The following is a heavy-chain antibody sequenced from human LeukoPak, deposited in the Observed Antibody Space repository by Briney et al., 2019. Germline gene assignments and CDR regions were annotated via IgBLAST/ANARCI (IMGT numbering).Heavy chain of an antibody. Sequence: SETLSLTCAVYGGSFSGYYWSWIRQPPGKGLEWIGEINHSGSTNYNPSLKSRVTISVDTSKNQFSPKLSSVTAADTAVYYCARGRPWYSGSWYYFDYWGQGTLVTVSS. CDR3: ARGRPWYSGSWYYFDY. CDR1: GGSFSGYY. CDR2: INHSGST. J-gene: IGHJ4*02. D-gene: IGHD6-13*01. V-gene: IGHV4-34*01.